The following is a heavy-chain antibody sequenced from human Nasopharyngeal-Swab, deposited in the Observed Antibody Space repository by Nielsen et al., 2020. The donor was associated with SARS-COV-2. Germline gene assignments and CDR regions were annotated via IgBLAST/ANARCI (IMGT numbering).Heavy chain of an antibody. D-gene: IGHD4-17*01. CDR2: ISTSGGRT. J-gene: IGHJ5*02. Sequence: GESLKIYCAASGFTFNIYAMSWVRQAPGKGLEWVSGISTSGGRTYYADSVKGRFTISRDNSKNTLYLQMNSLRAEDTAVYYCAKDHALTKVTNRWFDRWGQGTLVTVSS. CDR1: GFTFNIYA. V-gene: IGHV3-23*01. CDR3: AKDHALTKVTNRWFDR.